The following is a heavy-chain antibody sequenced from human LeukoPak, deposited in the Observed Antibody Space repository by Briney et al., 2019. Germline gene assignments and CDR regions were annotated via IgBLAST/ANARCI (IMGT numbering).Heavy chain of an antibody. D-gene: IGHD3-10*01. Sequence: SETLSLTCTVSGGSINSYYWTWIRQPPGKELEWIGYIYYSGSTHYNPSLNSRVTISMDTSKNHFSLKLSSVTAADTAIYYCARTSRHFYGSGSNLTPWPADMDVWGQGTKVTVSS. V-gene: IGHV4-59*01. CDR2: IYYSGST. CDR1: GGSINSYY. J-gene: IGHJ6*02. CDR3: ARTSRHFYGSGSNLTPWPADMDV.